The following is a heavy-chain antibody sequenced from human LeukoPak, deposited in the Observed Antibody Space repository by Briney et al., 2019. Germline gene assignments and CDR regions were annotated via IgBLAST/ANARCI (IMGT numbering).Heavy chain of an antibody. CDR3: ARTSRHFYGSGTNLTPWPAGMDV. J-gene: IGHJ6*02. D-gene: IGHD3-10*01. CDR1: GGSMSDFF. Sequence: SETLSLTCTVSGGSMSDFFWTWIRQPPGRELEWIGSIYYSGSSTKYNPSLKSRVTISVDTSKSQFSLTLNSATAADTAVYYCARTSRHFYGSGTNLTPWPAGMDVWGQGTTVTVSS. CDR2: IYYSGSST. V-gene: IGHV4-59*01.